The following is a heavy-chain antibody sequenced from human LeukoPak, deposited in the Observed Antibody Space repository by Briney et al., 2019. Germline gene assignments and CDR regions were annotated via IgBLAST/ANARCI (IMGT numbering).Heavy chain of an antibody. D-gene: IGHD4-23*01. CDR3: ARDLTYGGKRGYYFDY. J-gene: IGHJ4*02. V-gene: IGHV3-21*01. CDR1: GFTFSSYA. CDR2: ISSSSSYI. Sequence: GGSLRLSCAASGFTFSSYAMSWVRQAPGKGLEWVSSISSSSSYIYYADSVKGRFTISRDNAKNSLYLQMNSLRAEDTAVYYCARDLTYGGKRGYYFDYWGQGTLVTVSS.